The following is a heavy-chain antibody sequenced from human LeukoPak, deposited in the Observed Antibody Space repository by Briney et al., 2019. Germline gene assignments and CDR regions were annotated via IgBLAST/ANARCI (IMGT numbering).Heavy chain of an antibody. Sequence: SGGSLRLSCAASGFTVSSNYMSWVRQAPGKGLEWVSVIYSGGSTYYADSVKGRFTISRGNSKNTLYLQMNSLRAEDTAVYYCASILEWLSMDYWGQGTLVTVSS. V-gene: IGHV3-66*02. D-gene: IGHD3-3*01. CDR3: ASILEWLSMDY. CDR1: GFTVSSNY. J-gene: IGHJ4*02. CDR2: IYSGGST.